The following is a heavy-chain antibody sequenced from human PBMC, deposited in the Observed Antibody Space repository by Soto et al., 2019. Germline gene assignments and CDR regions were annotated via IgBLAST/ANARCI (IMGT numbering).Heavy chain of an antibody. Sequence: PSETLSLTCTVSGGSISSYYWSWIRQPPGKGLEWIGYIYYSGSTNYNPSLKSRVTISVDTSKNQFSLKLSSVTAADTAVYYCARGEGVATIVHYYYYGMDVWGQGTTVTVSS. CDR1: GGSISSYY. D-gene: IGHD5-12*01. CDR2: IYYSGST. CDR3: ARGEGVATIVHYYYYGMDV. V-gene: IGHV4-59*01. J-gene: IGHJ6*02.